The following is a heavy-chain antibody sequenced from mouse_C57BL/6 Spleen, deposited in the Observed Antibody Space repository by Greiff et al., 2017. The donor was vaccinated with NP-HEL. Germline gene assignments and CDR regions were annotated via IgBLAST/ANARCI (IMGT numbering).Heavy chain of an antibody. V-gene: IGHV5-17*01. CDR2: ISSGSSTI. J-gene: IGHJ1*03. Sequence: EVQLVESGGGLVKPGGSLKLSCAASGFTFSDYGMHWVRQAPEKGLEWVAYISSGSSTIYYADTVKGRFTISRDNAKNTLFLQMTSLRSEDTAMYYCARPLYYYGSSPGFDVWGTGTTVTVSS. CDR3: ARPLYYYGSSPGFDV. CDR1: GFTFSDYG. D-gene: IGHD1-1*01.